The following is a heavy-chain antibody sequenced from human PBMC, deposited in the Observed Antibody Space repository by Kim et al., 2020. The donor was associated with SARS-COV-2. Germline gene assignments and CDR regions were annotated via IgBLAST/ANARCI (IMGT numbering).Heavy chain of an antibody. CDR2: IYYSGST. CDR1: GGSISSGGYY. V-gene: IGHV4-31*03. J-gene: IGHJ6*02. Sequence: SETLSLTCTVSGGSISSGGYYWSWIRQHPGKGLEWIGYIYYSGSTYYNPSLKSRVTISVDTSKNQFSLKLSSVTAADTAVYYCARGTRYYGSGSYYYYYYYGMDVWGQGTTVTVSS. D-gene: IGHD3-10*01. CDR3: ARGTRYYGSGSYYYYYYYGMDV.